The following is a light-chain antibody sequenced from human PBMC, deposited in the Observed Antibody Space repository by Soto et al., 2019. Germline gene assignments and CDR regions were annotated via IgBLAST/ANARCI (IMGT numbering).Light chain of an antibody. J-gene: IGKJ4*01. CDR2: DAS. Sequence: EIVMTQSPATLSVSPGERATRSCRASQSVNSNLAWYRQKPGQAPRLLISDASTRATGVLARFSGSGSGTEFTLTISSLQSEDSGIYYCQQYNFWPPFTFGGGTKVEIK. CDR3: QQYNFWPPFT. V-gene: IGKV3-15*01. CDR1: QSVNSN.